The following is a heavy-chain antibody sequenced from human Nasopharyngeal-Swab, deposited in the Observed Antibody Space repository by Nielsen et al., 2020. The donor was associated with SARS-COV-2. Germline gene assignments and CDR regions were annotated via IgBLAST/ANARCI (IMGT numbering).Heavy chain of an antibody. CDR1: GGSISNGGYY. D-gene: IGHD3-3*01. CDR3: ARAPHTIFGVVTTFDY. V-gene: IGHV4-31*03. J-gene: IGHJ4*02. CDR2: IYYSGST. Sequence: SETLSLTCTVSGGSISNGGYYWSWIRQHPGKGLEWIGYIYYSGSTYYNPSLKSRVTISVDTSKNQFSLKLSSVTAADTAVYYCARAPHTIFGVVTTFDYWGQGTLVTVSS.